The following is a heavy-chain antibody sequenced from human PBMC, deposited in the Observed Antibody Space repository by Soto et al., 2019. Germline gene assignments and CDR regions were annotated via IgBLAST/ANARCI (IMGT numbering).Heavy chain of an antibody. J-gene: IGHJ6*02. D-gene: IGHD3-22*01. Sequence: ASVKLSCKASGYTCNGYYMHWVRQDTEQGLEWRGWINPNTGGTNYAQQLQGRVTMTRDTSISTAYMELSRLRSGDTAVYYCARGLIYYCGSSGYPCYCYGMDVWGQGTTGTVSS. V-gene: IGHV1-2*02. CDR1: GYTCNGYY. CDR2: INPNTGGT. CDR3: ARGLIYYCGSSGYPCYCYGMDV.